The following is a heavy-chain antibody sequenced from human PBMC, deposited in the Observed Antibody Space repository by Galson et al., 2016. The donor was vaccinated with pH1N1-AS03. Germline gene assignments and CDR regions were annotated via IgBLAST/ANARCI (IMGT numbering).Heavy chain of an antibody. CDR2: INTDSGGT. Sequence: SVKVSCKASGYAFTDYYMHLLRQAPGQGLEWMAWINTDSGGTDYAQKFQGRVTMTRDASISTTYMELSRLRSDDTAVYYCVRGSPHSSSTNYAFEFLGRGTMVTVSS. D-gene: IGHD6-13*01. CDR3: VRGSPHSSSTNYAFEF. J-gene: IGHJ3*01. V-gene: IGHV1-2*02. CDR1: GYAFTDYY.